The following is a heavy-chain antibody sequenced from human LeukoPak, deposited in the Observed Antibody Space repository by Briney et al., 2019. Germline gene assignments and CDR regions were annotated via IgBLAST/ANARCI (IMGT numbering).Heavy chain of an antibody. D-gene: IGHD3-22*01. CDR2: IYHSGST. Sequence: PSETLSLTCAVSGGSISSGGYSWSWIRQPPGKGLEWIGYIYHSGSTYYNPSLKSRVTISVDRSKNQFSLKLSSVTAADTAVYYCARRLDYYDSSGYYYSWFDPWGQGTLVTVSS. V-gene: IGHV4-30-2*01. CDR1: GGSISSGGYS. CDR3: ARRLDYYDSSGYYYSWFDP. J-gene: IGHJ5*02.